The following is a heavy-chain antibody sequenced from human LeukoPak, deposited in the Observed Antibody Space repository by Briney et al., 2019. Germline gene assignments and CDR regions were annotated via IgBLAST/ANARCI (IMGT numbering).Heavy chain of an antibody. J-gene: IGHJ4*02. V-gene: IGHV3-23*01. D-gene: IGHD4-17*01. CDR3: ATHRGTTVTTTDY. CDR1: GFTFSSYS. Sequence: GGSLRLSCAASGFTFSSYSMNWVRQAPGKGLEWVSTISGSGGTIYYADSVKGRFTISRDNSKNTLYLQMNSLRAEDTAVYYCATHRGTTVTTTDYWGQGTLVTVSS. CDR2: ISGSGGTI.